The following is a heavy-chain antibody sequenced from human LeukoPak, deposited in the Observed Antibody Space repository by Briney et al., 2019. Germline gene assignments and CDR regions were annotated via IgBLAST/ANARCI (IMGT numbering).Heavy chain of an antibody. Sequence: PGGSLRLSCAASGFIFRDYVMNWVRQAPGKGLEWVAVTSFDESTKHCADSVQGRFTISRDNSKNTLYLQMNSLRAEDTAVYFCARDAGWLRSFDYWGQGTLVTVSS. V-gene: IGHV3-30-3*01. CDR1: GFIFRDYV. CDR2: TSFDESTK. J-gene: IGHJ4*02. D-gene: IGHD5-12*01. CDR3: ARDAGWLRSFDY.